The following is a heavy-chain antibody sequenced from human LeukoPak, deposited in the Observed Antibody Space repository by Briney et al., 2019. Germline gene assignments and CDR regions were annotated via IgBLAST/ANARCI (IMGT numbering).Heavy chain of an antibody. D-gene: IGHD3-22*01. V-gene: IGHV3-48*03. J-gene: IGHJ6*03. CDR1: GFTFSSYE. CDR2: ISSSGSTI. CDR3: AKDQVVIDSSGLNYYYYYMDV. Sequence: GGSPRLSCAASGFTFSSYEMNWVRQAPGKGLEWVSYISSSGSTIYYADSVKGRFTISRDNSKNTLYLQMNSLRAEDTAVYYCAKDQVVIDSSGLNYYYYYMDVWGKGTTVTISS.